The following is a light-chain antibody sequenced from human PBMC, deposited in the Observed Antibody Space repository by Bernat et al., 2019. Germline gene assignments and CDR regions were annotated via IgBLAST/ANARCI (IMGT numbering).Light chain of an antibody. CDR2: DAS. J-gene: IGKJ4*01. CDR3: QQRSNWPPLT. Sequence: EIVLTQSPATLSLSPGERATLSCRASQSVSSYLAWYQQKPGQALRPLLYDASTRATGIPARFSGSGSGTDFTLTIGSLEPEDFAVYYCQQRSNWPPLTFGGGTKVEIK. V-gene: IGKV3-11*01. CDR1: QSVSSY.